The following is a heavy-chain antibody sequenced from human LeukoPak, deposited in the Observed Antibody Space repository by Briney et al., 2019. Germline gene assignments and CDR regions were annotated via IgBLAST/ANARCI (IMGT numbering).Heavy chain of an antibody. Sequence: GESLKISCKGSGYSFTSYWIGWVRQMPGKGLEWMGIIYPGDSDTRYSPSFQGQVTISADKSISTAYLQWSSLKASDTAMYYCARCTTSAARGYGSGSYYNDYWGQGTLVTVSS. D-gene: IGHD3-10*01. J-gene: IGHJ4*02. CDR3: ARCTTSAARGYGSGSYYNDY. CDR1: GYSFTSYW. CDR2: IYPGDSDT. V-gene: IGHV5-51*01.